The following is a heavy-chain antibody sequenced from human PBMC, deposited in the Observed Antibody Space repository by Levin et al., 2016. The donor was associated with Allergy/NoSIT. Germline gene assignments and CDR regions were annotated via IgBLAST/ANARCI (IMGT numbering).Heavy chain of an antibody. CDR3: ARESIAARSFDY. D-gene: IGHD6-6*01. J-gene: IGHJ4*02. Sequence: GGSLRLSCAASGFTFSSYEMSWVRQAPGKGLEWVSFVSSSDNTIYYADSVKGRFTISRDNAKNSLYLQMNSLRAEDTALYYCARESIAARSFDYWGQGTLVTVSS. CDR2: VSSSDNTI. V-gene: IGHV3-48*03. CDR1: GFTFSSYE.